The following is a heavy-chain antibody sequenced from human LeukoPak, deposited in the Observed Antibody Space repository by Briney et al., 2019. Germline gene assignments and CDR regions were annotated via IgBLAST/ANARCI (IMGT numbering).Heavy chain of an antibody. J-gene: IGHJ5*02. CDR3: ARVWGWRILDHSNWFDP. D-gene: IGHD3-16*01. Sequence: SVKVSCKASGGTFSSYAISWVRQAPGQGLEWMGRIIPILGIANYAQKFQGRVTITADKSTSTAYMELRSLRSDDTAVYYCARVWGWRILDHSNWFDPWGQGTLVTVSS. CDR2: IIPILGIA. CDR1: GGTFSSYA. V-gene: IGHV1-69*04.